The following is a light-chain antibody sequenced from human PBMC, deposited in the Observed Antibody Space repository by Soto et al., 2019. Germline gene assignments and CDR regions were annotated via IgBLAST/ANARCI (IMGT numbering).Light chain of an antibody. V-gene: IGKV1-13*02. Sequence: AIQLTQSPSSLSASVGDRVTITCRASQGISSALAWYQQKPGKAPKLLIYDASSLESGVPSRFSVSGSGTDFTLTISSLQPEDFATYYCQQFNSYLSLTFGGGTKVEIK. CDR2: DAS. CDR1: QGISSA. CDR3: QQFNSYLSLT. J-gene: IGKJ4*01.